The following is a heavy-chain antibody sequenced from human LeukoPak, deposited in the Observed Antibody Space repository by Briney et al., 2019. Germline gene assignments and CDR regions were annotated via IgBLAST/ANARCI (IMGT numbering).Heavy chain of an antibody. CDR2: IWYDGSNK. CDR1: GFTFSSYG. CDR3: ARSQTTVVPAAMGY. J-gene: IGHJ4*02. V-gene: IGHV3-33*01. D-gene: IGHD2-2*01. Sequence: GGSLRLSCAASGFTFSSYGMHWVRQAPGKGLEWVAVIWYDGSNKYHADSVKGRFTISRDNSKNPLYLQMNRLRAEETAVYYCARSQTTVVPAAMGYWGQGTLVTVSS.